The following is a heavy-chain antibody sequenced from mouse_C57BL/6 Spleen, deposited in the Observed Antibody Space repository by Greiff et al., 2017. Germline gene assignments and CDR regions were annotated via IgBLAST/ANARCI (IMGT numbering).Heavy chain of an antibody. D-gene: IGHD2-1*01. V-gene: IGHV1-80*01. Sequence: VKLMESGAELVKPGASVKISCKASGYAFSSYWMNWVKQRPGKGLEWIGQIYPGDGDTNYNGKFKGKATLTADKSSSTAYMQLSSLTSEDSAVYFCARGTYGNYYAMDYWGQGTSVTVSS. J-gene: IGHJ4*01. CDR1: GYAFSSYW. CDR2: IYPGDGDT. CDR3: ARGTYGNYYAMDY.